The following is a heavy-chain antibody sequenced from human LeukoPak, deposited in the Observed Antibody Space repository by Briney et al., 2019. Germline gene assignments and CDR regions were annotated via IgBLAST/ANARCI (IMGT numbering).Heavy chain of an antibody. CDR1: GFTFSSYW. CDR2: INSDGSST. Sequence: GGSLRLSCAASGFTFSSYWMHWVRQAPGKGLVWVSRINSDGSSTSYADSVKGRFTISRDNAKNTLYLQMNSLRAEDTAVYYCARDLSGSYLGVYYYYMDVWGKGTTVTVSS. D-gene: IGHD1-26*01. CDR3: ARDLSGSYLGVYYYYMDV. J-gene: IGHJ6*03. V-gene: IGHV3-74*01.